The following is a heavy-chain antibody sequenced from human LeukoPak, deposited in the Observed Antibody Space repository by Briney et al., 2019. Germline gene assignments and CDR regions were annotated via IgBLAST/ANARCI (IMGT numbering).Heavy chain of an antibody. V-gene: IGHV1-46*01. Sequence: GASVKVSCKASGYTFTSYYMHWVRQAPGQGLEWMGIINPSGGSTSYAQKFQGRVTMTRDTSTSTVYMELSSLRSEDTAVYYCARGGGRPYYDFWSGYRDYYYYMDVWGKGTTVTVSS. CDR3: ARGGGRPYYDFWSGYRDYYYYMDV. J-gene: IGHJ6*03. CDR2: INPSGGST. CDR1: GYTFTSYY. D-gene: IGHD3-3*01.